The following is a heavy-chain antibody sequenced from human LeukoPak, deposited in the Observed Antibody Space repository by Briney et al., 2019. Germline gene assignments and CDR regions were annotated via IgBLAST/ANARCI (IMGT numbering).Heavy chain of an antibody. Sequence: GGSLRLSCVVSGFTFSSSNMNWVRQAPGRGLEWVSSISSSSSYIYYADSVKGRFTISGDNAKNSLSLQMNSLRAEDTAVYYCATEKNYGDYNAYGMDVWGQGTTVIVSS. D-gene: IGHD4-17*01. V-gene: IGHV3-21*01. J-gene: IGHJ6*02. CDR3: ATEKNYGDYNAYGMDV. CDR1: GFTFSSSN. CDR2: ISSSSSYI.